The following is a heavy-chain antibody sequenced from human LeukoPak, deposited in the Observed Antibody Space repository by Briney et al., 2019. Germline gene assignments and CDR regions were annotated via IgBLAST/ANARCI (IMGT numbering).Heavy chain of an antibody. CDR3: AIDYYDSSGHGDY. D-gene: IGHD3-22*01. CDR1: GRSISSGSYY. J-gene: IGHJ4*02. V-gene: IGHV4-61*02. CDR2: IYTSGST. Sequence: SETLSLTCTVSGRSISSGSYYWSWIRQPAGKGLEWIGRIYTSGSTNYNPSLKSRVTISVDTSKNQFSLKLSSVTAADTAVYYCAIDYYDSSGHGDYWGQGTLVTVSS.